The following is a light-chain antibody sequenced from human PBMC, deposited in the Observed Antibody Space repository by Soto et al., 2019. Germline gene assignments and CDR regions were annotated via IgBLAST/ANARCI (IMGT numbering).Light chain of an antibody. Sequence: DIQMTQSPSTLSASVGDRVTITCRASQSISSWLAWYQQKAGKAPKFLIYDASTLESGVPSRFSGSGFGTEFSLTISSLQPDDFGSYYCQHMRTFGQGTKVDIK. J-gene: IGKJ1*01. CDR1: QSISSW. V-gene: IGKV1-5*01. CDR3: QHMRT. CDR2: DAS.